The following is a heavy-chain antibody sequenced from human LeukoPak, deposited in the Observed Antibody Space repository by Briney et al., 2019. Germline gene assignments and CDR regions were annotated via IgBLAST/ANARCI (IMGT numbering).Heavy chain of an antibody. CDR3: ARHGRGYYYDSSGFS. Sequence: PSQTLSLTCTVSGGSISSSSYYWGWIRQPPGKGLEWIGSISYSGNTYYNPSLKSRVTMSVDTSKNQFSLKLSSVTAADTVVYYCARHGRGYYYDSSGFSWGQGTLVTVSS. CDR2: ISYSGNT. J-gene: IGHJ5*02. D-gene: IGHD3-22*01. V-gene: IGHV4-39*01. CDR1: GGSISSSSYY.